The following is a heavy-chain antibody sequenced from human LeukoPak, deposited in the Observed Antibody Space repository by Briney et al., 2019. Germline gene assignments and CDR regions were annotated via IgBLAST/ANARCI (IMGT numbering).Heavy chain of an antibody. Sequence: PSETLSLTCTVSGDSISSNAYYWGWIRQPPGKGLEWIGYIYYSGSTYYNPSLKSRVTISVDTSKNQFSLKLSSVTAADTAVYYCASESTYRYNYWGQGTLVTVSS. CDR2: IYYSGST. V-gene: IGHV4-31*03. CDR3: ASESTYRYNY. D-gene: IGHD5-18*01. J-gene: IGHJ4*02. CDR1: GDSISSNAYY.